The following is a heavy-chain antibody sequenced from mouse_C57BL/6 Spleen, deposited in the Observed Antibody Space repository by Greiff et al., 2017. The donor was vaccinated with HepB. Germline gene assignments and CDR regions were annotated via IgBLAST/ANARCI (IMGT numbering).Heavy chain of an antibody. J-gene: IGHJ4*01. CDR3: ARGGYGSSYDAMDY. CDR1: GFTFSSYA. V-gene: IGHV5-4*03. D-gene: IGHD1-1*01. CDR2: ISDGGSYT. Sequence: EVKVVESGGGLVKPGGSLKLSCAASGFTFSSYAMSWVRQTPEKRLEWVATISDGGSYTYYPDNVKGRFPISRDNAKNNLYLQMSHLKSEDTAMYYCARGGYGSSYDAMDYWGQGTSVTVSS.